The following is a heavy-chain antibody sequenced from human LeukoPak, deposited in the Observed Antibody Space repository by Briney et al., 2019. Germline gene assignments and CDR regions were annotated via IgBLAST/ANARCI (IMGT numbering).Heavy chain of an antibody. Sequence: SVKVSCKVSGGIYRITAITWVRQAPGQGPEWMGGIIPMSTTANYAQKFQGRVTITRDDSTSTAYMEVSSLRSEDTALYYCATYGGNTAEYFQHWGQGTLVTVSS. CDR3: ATYGGNTAEYFQH. CDR1: GGIYRITA. V-gene: IGHV1-69*05. J-gene: IGHJ1*01. CDR2: IIPMSTTA. D-gene: IGHD4-23*01.